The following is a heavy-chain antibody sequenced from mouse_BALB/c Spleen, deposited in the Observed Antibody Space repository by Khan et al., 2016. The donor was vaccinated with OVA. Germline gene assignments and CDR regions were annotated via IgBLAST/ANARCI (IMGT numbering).Heavy chain of an antibody. Sequence: EVQLQESGPSLVQPSQTLSLTCSVTGDSISSGYWSWIRKFPGNKLEYMGYMISSGYTYYNPSLKSRISITRHTSKNHYYLQLNSVTTEDTATYYCARSTYRYAFAYWGQGTLVTVSA. D-gene: IGHD2-14*01. J-gene: IGHJ3*01. CDR1: GDSISSGY. CDR2: MISSGYT. V-gene: IGHV3-8*02. CDR3: ARSTYRYAFAY.